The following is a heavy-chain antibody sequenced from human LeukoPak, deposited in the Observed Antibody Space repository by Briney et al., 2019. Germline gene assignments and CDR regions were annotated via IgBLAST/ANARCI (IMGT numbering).Heavy chain of an antibody. CDR1: GYTFTGYY. CDR2: INPNSGGT. CDR3: ARDPSTVYWAYYYYYYMDV. Sequence: ASVKVSCKASGYTFTGYYMHWVRQAPGQGLEWMGWINPNSGGTNYAQKFQGRVTMTRDTSISTAYMELRSLRSDDTAVYYCARDPSTVYWAYYYYYYMDVWGKGTTVTVSS. J-gene: IGHJ6*03. V-gene: IGHV1-2*02. D-gene: IGHD4-11*01.